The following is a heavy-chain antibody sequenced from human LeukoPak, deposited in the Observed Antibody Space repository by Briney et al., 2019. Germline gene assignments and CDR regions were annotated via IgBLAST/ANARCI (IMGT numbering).Heavy chain of an antibody. CDR3: ARHAHSGSQKHFDY. CDR1: GGSIRSSGYF. Sequence: SETLSLTCSVSGGSIRSSGYFWGWIRQPPGKALEWIGSIYYGGTTYYNPSLKSRVTISVDTSKKQFSLKLSSVTAADTAFYYCARHAHSGSQKHFDYWGQGTLVTVSS. V-gene: IGHV4-39*01. CDR2: IYYGGTT. J-gene: IGHJ4*02. D-gene: IGHD1-26*01.